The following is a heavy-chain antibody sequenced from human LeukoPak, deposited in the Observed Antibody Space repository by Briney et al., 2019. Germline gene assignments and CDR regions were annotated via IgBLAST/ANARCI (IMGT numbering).Heavy chain of an antibody. CDR2: IIPIFGTA. J-gene: IGHJ4*02. Sequence: SVKVSCKXSGGTFSSYAISWVQQAPGQGLEWMGRIIPIFGTANYAQKFQGRVTITTDESTSTAYMEPSSLRSEDTAVYYCAVSPTHDSSGYYYETSIDYWGQGTLVTVSS. CDR1: GGTFSSYA. CDR3: AVSPTHDSSGYYYETSIDY. D-gene: IGHD3-22*01. V-gene: IGHV1-69*05.